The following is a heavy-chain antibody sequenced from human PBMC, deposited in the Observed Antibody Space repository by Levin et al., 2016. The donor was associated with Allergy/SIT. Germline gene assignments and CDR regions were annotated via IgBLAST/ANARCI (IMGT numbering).Heavy chain of an antibody. J-gene: IGHJ6*02. CDR1: GGSFSSYA. D-gene: IGHD2-2*02. CDR3: EGREGVAAIRSRRYYGMDV. Sequence: SVKVSCKASGGSFSSYAISWVRQAPGQGLEWMGMVIPMFGTANYAQKFQGRVTINADESKNTAYMELSSLRSEDTAVYYCEGREGVAAIRSRRYYGMDVWGQGTTVTVSS. V-gene: IGHV1-69*13. CDR2: VIPMFGTA.